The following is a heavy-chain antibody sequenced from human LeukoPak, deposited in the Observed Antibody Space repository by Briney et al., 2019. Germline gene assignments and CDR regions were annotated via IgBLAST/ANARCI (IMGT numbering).Heavy chain of an antibody. CDR1: GFTFSSYA. CDR2: ISGSGGST. CDR3: AKLSSGWPTFFDY. Sequence: GGSLRLSCAASGFTFSSYAVSWVRQAPGKGLEWVSAISGSGGSTYYADSVKGRFTISRDNSKNTLYLQMNSLRAEDTAVYYCAKLSSGWPTFFDYWGQGTLVTVSS. V-gene: IGHV3-23*01. J-gene: IGHJ4*02. D-gene: IGHD6-19*01.